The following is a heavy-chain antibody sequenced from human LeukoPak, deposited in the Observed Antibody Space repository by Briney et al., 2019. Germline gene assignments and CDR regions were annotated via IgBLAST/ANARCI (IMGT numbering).Heavy chain of an antibody. Sequence: PGGSLRLSCAASGFTFSSYWMHWVRQAPGKGLVWVSRSNSDGSSTSYADSVKGRFTISRDNAKNTLYLRMNSLRAEDTAVYYCARDQFGGAHDYWGQGTLVTVSS. D-gene: IGHD3-3*01. CDR1: GFTFSSYW. V-gene: IGHV3-74*01. CDR2: SNSDGSST. J-gene: IGHJ4*02. CDR3: ARDQFGGAHDY.